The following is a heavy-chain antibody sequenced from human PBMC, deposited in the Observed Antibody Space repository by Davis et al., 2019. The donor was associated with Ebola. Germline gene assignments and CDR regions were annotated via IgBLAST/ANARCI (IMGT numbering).Heavy chain of an antibody. CDR2: IYYSGST. D-gene: IGHD3-10*01. Sequence: PSETLSLTCTVSGGSISSYYWSWIRQPPGKGLEWIGYIYYSGSTNYNPSLKSRVTISVDTSKNQFSLKLSSVTAADTAVYYCARGAMVRGVIIPHMVDYWGQGTLVTVSS. CDR1: GGSISSYY. CDR3: ARGAMVRGVIIPHMVDY. J-gene: IGHJ4*02. V-gene: IGHV4-59*01.